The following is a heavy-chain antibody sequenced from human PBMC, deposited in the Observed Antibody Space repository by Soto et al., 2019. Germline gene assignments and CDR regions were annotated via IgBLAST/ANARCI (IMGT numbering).Heavy chain of an antibody. V-gene: IGHV1-69*12. CDR1: GGTFSSYA. CDR2: IIPIFGTA. Sequence: QVQLVQSGAEVKKPGSSVKVSCKASGGTFSSYAISWVRQAPGQGLEWMGGIIPIFGTANYAQKFQGRVTITADEYTSTAYMELSSLRAEDTAVYYCARARIPAAIVSRYGMDVWGQGTTVTVSS. CDR3: ARARIPAAIVSRYGMDV. D-gene: IGHD2-2*02. J-gene: IGHJ6*02.